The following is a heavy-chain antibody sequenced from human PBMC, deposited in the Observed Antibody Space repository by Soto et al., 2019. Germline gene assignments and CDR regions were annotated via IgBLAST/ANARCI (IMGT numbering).Heavy chain of an antibody. D-gene: IGHD3-22*01. CDR2: INPSGGST. CDR1: GYTFTSYY. CDR3: ARGVYYDSSGYYLGGDLDNAFDI. J-gene: IGHJ3*02. V-gene: IGHV1-46*01. Sequence: ASVKVSCTASGYTFTSYYMHWVRQAPGQGLEWMGIINPSGGSTSYAQKFQGRVTMTRDTSTSTVYMELSSLRSEDTAVYYCARGVYYDSSGYYLGGDLDNAFDIWGQGTMVTVS.